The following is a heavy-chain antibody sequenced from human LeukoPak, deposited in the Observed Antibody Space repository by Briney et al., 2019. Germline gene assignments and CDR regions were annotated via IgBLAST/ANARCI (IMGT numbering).Heavy chain of an antibody. J-gene: IGHJ6*02. CDR2: ISSSSSYI. CDR3: ARDGSGSYYYYGMDV. V-gene: IGHV3-21*01. Sequence: GGSLRLSCAASGFTFSSYAMSWVRQAPGKGLEWVSSISSSSSYIYYADSVKGRFTISRDNSKNTLYLQMNSLRAEDTAVYYCARDGSGSYYYYGMDVWGQGTTVTVSS. D-gene: IGHD3-10*01. CDR1: GFTFSSYA.